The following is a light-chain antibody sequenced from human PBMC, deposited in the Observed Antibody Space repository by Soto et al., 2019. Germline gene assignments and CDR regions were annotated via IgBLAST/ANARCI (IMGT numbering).Light chain of an antibody. Sequence: QSVLTQPPSVSAAPGQKVTISCSGSSSNIGNNSVSWYQQLPGTAPKLLIYDNNKRPSGIPDRFSGSKSGTSATLGITGLQTGDEADYYCGTWDSSLSAYVFGTGTKLNVL. CDR1: SSNIGNNS. CDR3: GTWDSSLSAYV. J-gene: IGLJ1*01. V-gene: IGLV1-51*01. CDR2: DNN.